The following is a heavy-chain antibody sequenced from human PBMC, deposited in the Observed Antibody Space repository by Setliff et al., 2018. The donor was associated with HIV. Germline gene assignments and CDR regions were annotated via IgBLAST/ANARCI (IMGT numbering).Heavy chain of an antibody. CDR3: ARELYGGNSRPFDY. CDR2: INHSGST. D-gene: IGHD1-26*01. J-gene: IGHJ4*02. CDR1: GGSFSGNY. Sequence: SETLSLTCAIYGGSFSGNYWSWIRQPPGKGLEWIGEINHSGSTTYNPSLKSRVTISVDTSKNQVSLKLKSVTTADTAVYYCARELYGGNSRPFDYWGQGALVTVSS. V-gene: IGHV4-34*01.